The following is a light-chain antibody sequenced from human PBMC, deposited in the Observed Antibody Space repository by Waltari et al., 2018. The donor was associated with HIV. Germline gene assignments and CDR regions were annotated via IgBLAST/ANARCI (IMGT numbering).Light chain of an antibody. J-gene: IGLJ1*01. CDR2: DVS. CDR1: SRDVGGYKY. V-gene: IGLV2-11*01. CDR3: CSYAGSYNYV. Sequence: QSALTQPRSVSGSPGQSVTISCTGTSRDVGGYKYVSWYQQHPGKAPQLMIYDVSKRPSGFPDRFSGSKSGNTASLTSSGLQAEDEADYYCCSYAGSYNYVFGTMTKVTVL.